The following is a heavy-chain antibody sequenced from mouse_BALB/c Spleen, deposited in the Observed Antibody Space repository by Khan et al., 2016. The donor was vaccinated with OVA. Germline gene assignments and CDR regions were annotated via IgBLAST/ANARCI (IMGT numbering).Heavy chain of an antibody. CDR2: ISPGDGST. V-gene: IGHV1S56*01. CDR3: ARGGLRGVALDY. J-gene: IGHJ4*01. CDR1: GYTFTSYD. Sequence: QVQLKQSGPELVKPGALVKISCKASGYTFTSYDINWVKPRPGQGLEWIGWISPGDGSTQYNENFKGKATLTADNSSRTAYMQLSSLTSEKSAVYYCARGGLRGVALDYWGQGTSVTVSS. D-gene: IGHD2-4*01.